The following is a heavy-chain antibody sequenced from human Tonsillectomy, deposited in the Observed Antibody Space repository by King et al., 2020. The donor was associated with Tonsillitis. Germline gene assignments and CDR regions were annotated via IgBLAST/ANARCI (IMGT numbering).Heavy chain of an antibody. D-gene: IGHD1-26*01. V-gene: IGHV5-51*01. Sequence: VQLVESGAEVKKPGESLKISCKGSGYSFPSQWIGWVRQMPGKGLEWMGIIFPRDSDTRYSPSFQGQVTISADKSISTAYLQWSNLKASDTAMYYCARTDGGSYWDPFDYWGQGTLVTVSS. CDR3: ARTDGGSYWDPFDY. J-gene: IGHJ4*02. CDR1: GYSFPSQW. CDR2: IFPRDSDT.